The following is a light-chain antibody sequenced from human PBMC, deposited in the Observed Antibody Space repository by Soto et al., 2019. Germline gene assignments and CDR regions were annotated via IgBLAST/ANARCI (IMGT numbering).Light chain of an antibody. CDR1: DSNIGTHV. J-gene: IGLJ3*02. V-gene: IGLV1-44*01. Sequence: QSVLTQPPSASGTPGQRVTISFSGGDSNIGTHVVNWYQQVPGTAPKLLIYSDYQRPSGVPDRSSGSKSGNSGSLAISGLQSDDEADYYCAAWDESLNGPVFGGGTKVTVL. CDR3: AAWDESLNGPV. CDR2: SDY.